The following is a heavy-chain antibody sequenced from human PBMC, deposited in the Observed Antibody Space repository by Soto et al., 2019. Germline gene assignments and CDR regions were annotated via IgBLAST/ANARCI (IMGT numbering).Heavy chain of an antibody. CDR3: AKDMKWGGMTTIHYFDS. CDR1: GFIFSVYG. J-gene: IGHJ4*02. V-gene: IGHV3-30*18. D-gene: IGHD4-17*01. CDR2: ISCDGNTI. Sequence: GGSLRLSCAASGFIFSVYGMHWVRQSPGKGLEWVAGISCDGNTIDYADSVKGRFTISRDNAKSSLFLQMNSLRPDDTALYYCAKDMKWGGMTTIHYFDSWGQGTLVTVSS.